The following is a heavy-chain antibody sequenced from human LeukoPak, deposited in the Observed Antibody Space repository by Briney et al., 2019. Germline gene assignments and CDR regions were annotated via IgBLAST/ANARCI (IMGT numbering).Heavy chain of an antibody. V-gene: IGHV1-69*13. CDR1: GGTFSSYA. J-gene: IGHJ5*02. Sequence: ASVKVSCKASGGTFSSYAISWVRQAPGQGPEWMGGIIPIFGTANYAQKFQGRVTITADESTSTAYMELSSLRSEDTAVYYCARVYGSGSPMGHNWFDPWGQGTLVTVSS. D-gene: IGHD3-10*01. CDR3: ARVYGSGSPMGHNWFDP. CDR2: IIPIFGTA.